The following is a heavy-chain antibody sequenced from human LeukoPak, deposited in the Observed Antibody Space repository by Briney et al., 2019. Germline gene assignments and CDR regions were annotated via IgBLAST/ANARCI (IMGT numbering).Heavy chain of an antibody. CDR1: GDSVSSNSAA. CDR2: TYYRSKWYN. V-gene: IGHV6-1*01. Sequence: SQTLSLTCAISGDSVSSNSAAWNWIRQSPSRGLEWLGRTYYRSKWYNDYTVSMRSRITINPDTSKNQFSLQLNSVTPEDTAVYYCARTKSGIAANNWFDPWGQGTLVTVSS. J-gene: IGHJ5*02. CDR3: ARTKSGIAANNWFDP. D-gene: IGHD6-13*01.